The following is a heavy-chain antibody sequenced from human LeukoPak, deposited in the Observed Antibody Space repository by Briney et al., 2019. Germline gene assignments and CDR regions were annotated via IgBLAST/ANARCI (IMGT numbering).Heavy chain of an antibody. CDR1: GFTFSSYW. J-gene: IGHJ4*02. CDR2: INSDGGYT. CDR3: RYYDSSVYPSRDY. Sequence: PGGSLRLSCAASGFTFSSYWMHWVRQAPGKGLVWVSRINSDGGYTSYADSVKGRFTISRDNAKNTLYLQMNNLRVEDTALYYCRYYDSSVYPSRDYWGQGTLVTVSS. D-gene: IGHD3-22*01. V-gene: IGHV3-74*01.